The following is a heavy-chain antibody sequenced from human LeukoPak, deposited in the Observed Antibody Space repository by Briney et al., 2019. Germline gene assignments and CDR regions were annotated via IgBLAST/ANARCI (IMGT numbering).Heavy chain of an antibody. D-gene: IGHD3-22*01. V-gene: IGHV4-34*01. J-gene: IGHJ3*02. CDR1: GGSFSGYY. CDR3: ARAGRITMIVGRGAFDI. Sequence: SETLSLTCAVYGGSFSGYYWSWICQPPGKGLEWIGEINHSGSTNYNPSLKSRVTISVDTSKNQFSLKLSSVTAADTAVYYCARAGRITMIVGRGAFDIWGQGTMVTVSS. CDR2: INHSGST.